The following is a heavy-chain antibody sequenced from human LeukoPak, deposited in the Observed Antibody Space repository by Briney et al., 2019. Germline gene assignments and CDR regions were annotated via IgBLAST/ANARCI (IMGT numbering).Heavy chain of an antibody. CDR1: GYTFTGYY. V-gene: IGHV1-2*02. Sequence: ASVRVSCKASGYTFTGYYIHWVRQAPGQGLEWMGWINPNSGATKFAQKFQGRVTMTSDTSISTVYMELSRLRSDDTAGYYCARDMVGGSIDYWGQGTLVTVSS. CDR3: ARDMVGGSIDY. CDR2: INPNSGAT. J-gene: IGHJ4*02. D-gene: IGHD1-26*01.